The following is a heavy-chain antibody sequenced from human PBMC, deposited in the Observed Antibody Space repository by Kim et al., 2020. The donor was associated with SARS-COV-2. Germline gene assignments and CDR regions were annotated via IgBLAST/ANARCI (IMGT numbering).Heavy chain of an antibody. V-gene: IGHV3-23*01. D-gene: IGHD1-26*01. CDR3: AKAGSVGATRGEVDY. Sequence: DSVKGRFTISRDNSQSTVYLQMNSPRAEDTAMYYCAKAGSVGATRGEVDYWGQGTLVTVSS. J-gene: IGHJ4*02.